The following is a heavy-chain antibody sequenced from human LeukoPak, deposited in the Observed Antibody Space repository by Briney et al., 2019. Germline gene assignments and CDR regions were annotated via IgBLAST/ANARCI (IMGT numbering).Heavy chain of an antibody. CDR3: ARQESSSWPVPYFDY. CDR2: IYPGDSDT. V-gene: IGHV5-51*01. Sequence: GESLKISCKGSGYSFTSYWIGWVRQMPGKGLEWMGIIYPGDSDTRYSPSFQGQVTISADKSISTAYLQWSSLKASDTAMYFCARQESSSWPVPYFDYWGQGTLVTVSS. D-gene: IGHD6-13*01. CDR1: GYSFTSYW. J-gene: IGHJ4*02.